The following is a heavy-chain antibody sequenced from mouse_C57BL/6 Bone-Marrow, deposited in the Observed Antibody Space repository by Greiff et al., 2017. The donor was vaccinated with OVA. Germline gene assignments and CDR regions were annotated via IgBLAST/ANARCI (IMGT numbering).Heavy chain of an antibody. D-gene: IGHD2-3*01. Sequence: EVQLQQSGGGLVQPGGSMKLSCAASGFTFSDAWMDWVRQSPEKGLEWVAEIRNKANNHATYYAESVKGRFTISRDDSKSSVYLQMNSLRAEDTGIYYCTWGGYYPFDYWGQGTTLTVSS. V-gene: IGHV6-6*01. CDR3: TWGGYYPFDY. CDR2: IRNKANNHAT. J-gene: IGHJ2*01. CDR1: GFTFSDAW.